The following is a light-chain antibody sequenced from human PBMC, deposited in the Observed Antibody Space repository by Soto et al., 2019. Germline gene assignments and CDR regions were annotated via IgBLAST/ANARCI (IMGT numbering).Light chain of an antibody. Sequence: IHMTQSPSSLSASVGDRVTITCRASQRITTYLNWYQQKPVKAPKLLISTAATLQGGVPSRFSGSGSGTDFPLTITTLQPEDFATYFCQQSYSTPYTFGQGTQLQIK. CDR3: QQSYSTPYT. CDR2: TAA. V-gene: IGKV1-39*01. CDR1: QRITTY. J-gene: IGKJ2*01.